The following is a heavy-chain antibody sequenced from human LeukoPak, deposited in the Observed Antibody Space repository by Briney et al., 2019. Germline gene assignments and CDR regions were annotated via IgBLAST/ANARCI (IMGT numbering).Heavy chain of an antibody. CDR2: ISYIGST. CDR1: ADSFSSHY. D-gene: IGHD4-17*01. J-gene: IGHJ3*02. CDR3: ARDMVTVTKGFDI. Sequence: SETLSLTCAVSADSFSSHYWTWIRQSPGKGLEWIGYISYIGSTNYNPSLKSRVTISIDTSKNQFSLKLRSVTAADTAVYYCARDMVTVTKGFDIWGQGTMVSVSS. V-gene: IGHV4-59*11.